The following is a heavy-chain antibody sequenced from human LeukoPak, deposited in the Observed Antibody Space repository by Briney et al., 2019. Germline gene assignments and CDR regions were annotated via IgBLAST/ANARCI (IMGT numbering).Heavy chain of an antibody. CDR2: ISSSSSYI. Sequence: GGSLRLSCAASGFTFSSYSMNWVRQAPGKGLEWVSSISSSSSYIYYADSVKGRFTISRDNAKNSLYLQMNSLRAEDTAVYYCARGPSKRWLQFGTLDYWGQGTLVTVSS. V-gene: IGHV3-21*01. CDR3: ARGPSKRWLQFGTLDY. J-gene: IGHJ4*02. CDR1: GFTFSSYS. D-gene: IGHD5-24*01.